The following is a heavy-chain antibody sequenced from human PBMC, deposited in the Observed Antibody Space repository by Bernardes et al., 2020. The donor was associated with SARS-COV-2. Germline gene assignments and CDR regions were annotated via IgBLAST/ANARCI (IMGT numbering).Heavy chain of an antibody. CDR1: GFSFSDHH. V-gene: IGHV3-72*01. J-gene: IGHJ6*02. CDR3: ARGPVQWHTYYSYELDV. Sequence: GGSLRLSCAVSGFSFSDHHMDWVRQTPGKGLDWVGRSRNKYNGFSTEVAASVKGRFTISRDESENSLYLQMNSLKIEDTAVYFCARGPVQWHTYYSYELDVWGQGTTVTVSS. CDR2: SRNKYNGFST. D-gene: IGHD6-19*01.